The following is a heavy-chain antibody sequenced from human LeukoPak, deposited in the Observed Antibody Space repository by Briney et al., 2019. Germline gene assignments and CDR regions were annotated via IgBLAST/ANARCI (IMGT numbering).Heavy chain of an antibody. V-gene: IGHV1-2*06. D-gene: IGHD2-2*01. J-gene: IGHJ3*02. CDR1: GYTFTGYY. CDR3: ARTDCSSTSCLNAFDI. CDR2: INPNSGCT. Sequence: ASVKVSCKASGYTFTGYYMHWVRQAPGQGLEWMGRINPNSGCTNYAQKFQGRVTMTRDTPISTAYMELSRLRSDDTAVYYCARTDCSSTSCLNAFDIWGQGTMVTVSS.